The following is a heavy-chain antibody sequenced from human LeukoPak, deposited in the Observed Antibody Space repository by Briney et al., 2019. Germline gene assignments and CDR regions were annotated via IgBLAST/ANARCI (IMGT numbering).Heavy chain of an antibody. D-gene: IGHD6-13*01. Sequence: PGRSLRLSCAASGFTFSSYGMHWVRQAPGKGLEWVAVIWYDGSNKYYADSVKGRFTISRDNSKNTLYLQMNSLRAEDTAVYYCARAGQQLVFSHFDYWGQGTLVTVSS. CDR3: ARAGQQLVFSHFDY. J-gene: IGHJ4*02. V-gene: IGHV3-33*01. CDR2: IWYDGSNK. CDR1: GFTFSSYG.